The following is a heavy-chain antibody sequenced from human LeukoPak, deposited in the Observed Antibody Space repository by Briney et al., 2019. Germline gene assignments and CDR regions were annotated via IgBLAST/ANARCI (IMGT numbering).Heavy chain of an antibody. CDR2: IYFSGGT. CDR3: ARRAGYYYGVDV. D-gene: IGHD3-10*01. CDR1: GGSISGYY. J-gene: IGHJ6*02. Sequence: SETLSLTCTVSGGSISGYYWSWIRQPPGKGLEWIGYIYFSGGTSYNPSLRSRVTISVDTSKNQFSLKLSSVTAADTAVYYCARRAGYYYGVDVWGQGTTVTVSS. V-gene: IGHV4-59*08.